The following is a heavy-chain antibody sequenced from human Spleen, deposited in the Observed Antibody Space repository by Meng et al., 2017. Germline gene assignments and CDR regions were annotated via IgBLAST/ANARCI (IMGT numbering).Heavy chain of an antibody. CDR2: IGHSGFT. V-gene: IGHV4-39*01. J-gene: IGHJ5*02. CDR3: VRSRAWVRTGFDP. Sequence: QPQLQESGPGRVKPSETLSLPCSVSGDSISSSDSYWGWIRQSPGKGLEWIGSIGHSGFTYYTPSLESRVTVSVDTPRSQFSLELTSVTAADTAVYYCVRSRAWVRTGFDPWGQGTLVTVSS. D-gene: IGHD1/OR15-1a*01. CDR1: GDSISSSDSY.